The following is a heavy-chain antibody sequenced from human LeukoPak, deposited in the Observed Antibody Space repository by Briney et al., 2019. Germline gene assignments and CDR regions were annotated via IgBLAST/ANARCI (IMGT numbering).Heavy chain of an antibody. CDR1: GGTFSSYA. CDR3: ARLRCSSTSCYKFDP. Sequence: SVKVSCKASGGTFSSYAISWVRQAPGQGLEWMGGIIPIFGTANYAQKFQGRVTITTDESTSTAYMELSSLRSEDTAVYYCARLRCSSTSCYKFDPWGQGTLVTVSS. V-gene: IGHV1-69*05. CDR2: IIPIFGTA. D-gene: IGHD2-2*02. J-gene: IGHJ5*02.